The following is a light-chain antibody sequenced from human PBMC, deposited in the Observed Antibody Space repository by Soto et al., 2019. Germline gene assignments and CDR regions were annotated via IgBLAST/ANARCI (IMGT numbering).Light chain of an antibody. CDR2: DAS. CDR3: QQRGNWPPIT. Sequence: ETVLTQSPAILSLSPGERATLSCRASQSVSRFLAWYQQKPGQAPRLLIYDASNRATGIPARFGGSGSGTDFTLTISSLEPEDFAVYYCQQRGNWPPITFGQGTRLDIK. V-gene: IGKV3-11*01. CDR1: QSVSRF. J-gene: IGKJ5*01.